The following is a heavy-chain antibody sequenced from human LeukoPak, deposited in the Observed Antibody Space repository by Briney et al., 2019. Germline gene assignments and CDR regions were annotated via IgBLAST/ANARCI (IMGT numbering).Heavy chain of an antibody. V-gene: IGHV1-8*03. Sequence: ASVKVSCKASGYTFTSYDINWVRQATGQGLEWMGWMNPNSGNTGYAQKFQGRVTITRNTSISTAYMELSSLRSEDTAVYYCTRVYSSSWYHFLLQAFDIWGQGTMVTVSS. J-gene: IGHJ3*02. CDR1: GYTFTSYD. D-gene: IGHD6-13*01. CDR3: TRVYSSSWYHFLLQAFDI. CDR2: MNPNSGNT.